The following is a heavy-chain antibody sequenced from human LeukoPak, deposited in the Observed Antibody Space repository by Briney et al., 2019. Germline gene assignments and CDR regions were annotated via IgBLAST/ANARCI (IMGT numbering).Heavy chain of an antibody. CDR1: GFTFANYV. Sequence: GGSLRLSCALSGFTFANYVTHWVRQAPGKGLEWVAVTSPDEGLKFYGDSVKGRFTISRDNSKNTMYLQMNKLREEDTAVYYCTRDPILGAPDYFDYWGQGTLVTVSS. D-gene: IGHD1-26*01. J-gene: IGHJ4*02. V-gene: IGHV3-30*04. CDR2: TSPDEGLK. CDR3: TRDPILGAPDYFDY.